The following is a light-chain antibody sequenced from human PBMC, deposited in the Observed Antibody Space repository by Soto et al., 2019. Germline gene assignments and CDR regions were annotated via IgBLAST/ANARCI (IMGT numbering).Light chain of an antibody. J-gene: IGKJ1*01. V-gene: IGKV1-5*01. CDR2: DAS. CDR3: QQYEGNPT. Sequence: DIQLTQSPSTLSASIGDRVVITCRASQTIDRWLGWYQQRPGLAPRLLIYDASTLESGVPSRFSGSGSETEFPLTSSSLKPDVFATYHCQQYEGNPTFGQGTTVEVK. CDR1: QTIDRW.